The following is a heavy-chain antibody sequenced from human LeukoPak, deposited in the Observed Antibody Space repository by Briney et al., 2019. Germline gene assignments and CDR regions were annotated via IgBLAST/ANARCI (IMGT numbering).Heavy chain of an antibody. CDR2: ISGSGGST. J-gene: IGHJ5*02. CDR1: GFTFSSYA. Sequence: GGSLRLSCAASGFTFSSYAMSWVRQAPGKGLEWVSAISGSGGSTYYADSVQGRVTISRDNSKNTLCLQMTTLRAEDTAVYYCAKDPSLDGIVGVPAANNWFDPWGQGTLVTVSS. D-gene: IGHD2-2*01. CDR3: AKDPSLDGIVGVPAANNWFDP. V-gene: IGHV3-23*01.